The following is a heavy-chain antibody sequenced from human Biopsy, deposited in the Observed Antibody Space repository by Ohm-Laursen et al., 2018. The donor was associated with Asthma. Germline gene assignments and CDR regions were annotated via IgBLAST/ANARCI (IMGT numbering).Heavy chain of an antibody. Sequence: EASVKVSCKVPGGTFSNFAISWVRQAPGQGLEWLGGIMTGFGTTNYAQKFQGRVTITADESTSTAYMEVTSLRSEDTAISYWARCQVGYSSGWSLLLKKIYYSGMDVWGQGTAVTVSS. V-gene: IGHV1-69*13. CDR2: IMTGFGTT. J-gene: IGHJ6*02. CDR1: GGTFSNFA. D-gene: IGHD6-19*01. CDR3: ARCQVGYSSGWSLLLKKIYYSGMDV.